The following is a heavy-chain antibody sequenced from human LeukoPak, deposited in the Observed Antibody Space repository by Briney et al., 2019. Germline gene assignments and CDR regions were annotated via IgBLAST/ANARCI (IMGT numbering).Heavy chain of an antibody. CDR3: ARGPPKLLWFGELWGLFDY. Sequence: GGSLKISCKGSGYRFNSYWIGWVRQMPGKGLEWMGIIYPGDSDTRYSPSFQGQVTISADKSISTAYLQWSSLKASDTAMYYCARGPPKLLWFGELWGLFDYWGQGTLVTVSS. D-gene: IGHD3-10*01. V-gene: IGHV5-51*01. CDR1: GYRFNSYW. CDR2: IYPGDSDT. J-gene: IGHJ4*02.